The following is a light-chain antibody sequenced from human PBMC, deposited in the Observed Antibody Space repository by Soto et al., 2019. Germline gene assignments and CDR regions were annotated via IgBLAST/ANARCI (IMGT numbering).Light chain of an antibody. J-gene: IGKJ4*01. CDR2: YAS. V-gene: IGKV3-15*01. CDR3: QQYNHWSSLS. Sequence: EIVMTQSPATLSVSPGERATLSCRASQSVSRNLAWYQQKPGQAPRLLISYASTRATGIPARFSGSGSGTQFTLTISSLQSEDFAPYYCQQYNHWSSLSFGGGTKVEVK. CDR1: QSVSRN.